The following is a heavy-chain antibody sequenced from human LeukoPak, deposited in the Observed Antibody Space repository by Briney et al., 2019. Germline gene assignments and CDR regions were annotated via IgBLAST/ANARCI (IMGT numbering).Heavy chain of an antibody. CDR3: AKPPSLDVMVYARWFDP. Sequence: GGSLRLSCAASAFNFRFYAMCWVRQAPGKGPEWVSAISNSGGVTYYGDSVKGRFTMSRDNSKNTLSLQMNSLRAEDTAVYYCAKPPSLDVMVYARWFDPWGQGTLVTVSS. J-gene: IGHJ5*02. V-gene: IGHV3-23*01. CDR2: ISNSGGVT. CDR1: AFNFRFYA. D-gene: IGHD2-8*01.